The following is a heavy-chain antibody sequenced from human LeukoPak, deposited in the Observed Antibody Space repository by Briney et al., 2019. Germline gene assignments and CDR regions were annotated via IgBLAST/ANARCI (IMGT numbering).Heavy chain of an antibody. D-gene: IGHD5-18*01. J-gene: IGHJ3*02. V-gene: IGHV4-38-2*02. CDR3: ARDGGYSYGDDAFDI. CDR2: IYHSGST. CDR1: GYSISSGYY. Sequence: SETLSLTCAVSGYSISSGYYWGWIRQPPGKGLEWIGSIYHSGSTYYNPSLKSRVTISVDTSKNQFSLKLSSVTAADTAVYYCARDGGYSYGDDAFDIWGQGTMVTVSS.